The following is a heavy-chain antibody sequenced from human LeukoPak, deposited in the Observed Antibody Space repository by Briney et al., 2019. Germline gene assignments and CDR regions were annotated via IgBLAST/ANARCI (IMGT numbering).Heavy chain of an antibody. J-gene: IGHJ4*02. V-gene: IGHV3-21*01. CDR2: ISSSSSYI. CDR3: ARACLHDSSGRTSKGPFDY. Sequence: GGSLRLSCAASGFTFSSYSMNWVRQAPGKGLEWVSSISSSSSYIHYADSVKGRFTISRDNAKNSLYLQMNSLRAEDTAVYYCARACLHDSSGRTSKGPFDYWGQGTLVTVSS. CDR1: GFTFSSYS. D-gene: IGHD3-22*01.